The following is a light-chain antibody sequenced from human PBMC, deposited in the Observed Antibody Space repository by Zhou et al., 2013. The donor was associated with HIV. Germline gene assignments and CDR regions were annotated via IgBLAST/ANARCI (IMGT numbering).Light chain of an antibody. CDR1: QNIVSN. J-gene: IGKJ1*01. Sequence: EVVMTQSPATLSVSPGERATLSCRASQNIVSNLAWYQHKPGQAPRLLIYAASTRATGIPARFSGSGSGTDFTLTISRLEPEDFAVYYCHQYGSSPQTFGQGTKVAIK. CDR3: HQYGSSPQT. V-gene: IGKV3-15*01. CDR2: AAS.